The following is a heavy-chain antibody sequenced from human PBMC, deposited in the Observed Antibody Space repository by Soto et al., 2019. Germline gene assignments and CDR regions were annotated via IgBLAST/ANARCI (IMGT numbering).Heavy chain of an antibody. D-gene: IGHD4-17*01. V-gene: IGHV3-48*01. CDR3: ARGLYGAPRTYFQY. J-gene: IGHJ1*01. CDR1: GFTFSTYS. Sequence: GGSLRLSCAASGFTFSTYSMNWVRQAPGKGLEWVSYISSSSTTIYYADSVKGRFTISRDNAKNSLYLQMNSLRAEDTAVYYCARGLYGAPRTYFQYWGQGTLVTVSS. CDR2: ISSSSTTI.